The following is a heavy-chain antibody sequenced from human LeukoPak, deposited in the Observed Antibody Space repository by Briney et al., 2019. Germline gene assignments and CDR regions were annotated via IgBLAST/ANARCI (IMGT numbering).Heavy chain of an antibody. CDR1: AFTFSSYA. Sequence: PGQSLRLSCAASAFTFSSYAVSWDRHVPGDWLEWASAIRGRGDSTYFADSVEGRFTVSRDNSKNPLYLQRNSLRAEDTALYYCAKGAREAFYDFWSGSSHFDYWGQGTLLTVSS. CDR2: IRGRGDST. J-gene: IGHJ4*02. CDR3: AKGAREAFYDFWSGSSHFDY. V-gene: IGHV3-23*01. D-gene: IGHD3-3*01.